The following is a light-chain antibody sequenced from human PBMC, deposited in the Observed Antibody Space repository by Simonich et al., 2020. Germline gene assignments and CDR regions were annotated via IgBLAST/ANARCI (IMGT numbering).Light chain of an antibody. Sequence: DIQMTQSPSSLSASVGDRVTITCQASQDISNYLNLYQQKPGKAPKLLIYEASNLETGVPSRFSGSGSGTDFTFTISSLQPEDIATYYCQQYDNLPITFGQGTRLEIK. CDR1: QDISNY. J-gene: IGKJ5*01. CDR2: EAS. V-gene: IGKV1-33*01. CDR3: QQYDNLPIT.